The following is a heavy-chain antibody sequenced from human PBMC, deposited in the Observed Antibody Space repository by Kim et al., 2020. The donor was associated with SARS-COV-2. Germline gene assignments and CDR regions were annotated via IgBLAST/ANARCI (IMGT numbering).Heavy chain of an antibody. CDR3: ARDENSSGWQIPFDY. Sequence: DSVKGRLTSSRDKAKNSLYLQMNSLRDEDTAVYYCARDENSSGWQIPFDYWGQGTLVTVSS. V-gene: IGHV3-48*02. D-gene: IGHD6-19*01. J-gene: IGHJ4*02.